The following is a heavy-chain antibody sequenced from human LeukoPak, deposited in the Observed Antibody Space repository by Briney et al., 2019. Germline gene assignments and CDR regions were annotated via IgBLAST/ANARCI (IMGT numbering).Heavy chain of an antibody. CDR1: GFTFSSYA. V-gene: IGHV3-30*04. D-gene: IGHD2-2*01. CDR3: ARPYSHCSNTSCYPRDYGLDY. J-gene: IGHJ4*02. CDR2: ISYDGSNK. Sequence: GGSLRLSCAASGFTFSSYAMHWVRQAPGKGLEWVAVISYDGSNKYYADSVKGRFTISRDNSKNTLYLQMNSPRAEDTAVYYCARPYSHCSNTSCYPRDYGLDYWGQGTLVTVSS.